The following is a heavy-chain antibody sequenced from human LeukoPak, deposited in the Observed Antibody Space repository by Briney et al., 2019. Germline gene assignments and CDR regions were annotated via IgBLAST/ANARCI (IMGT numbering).Heavy chain of an antibody. V-gene: IGHV3-30*03. Sequence: GGSLRLSCAASGFTFSGYGMHWVRQTPGKGLEWEAVISYDGSNQYYADSVKGRFTISRDNSKNTMFLQMNSLRAEDTGVYYCARDLSLGMPGGFDYWGQGALVTVSS. D-gene: IGHD3-16*01. CDR3: ARDLSLGMPGGFDY. CDR1: GFTFSGYG. J-gene: IGHJ4*02. CDR2: ISYDGSNQ.